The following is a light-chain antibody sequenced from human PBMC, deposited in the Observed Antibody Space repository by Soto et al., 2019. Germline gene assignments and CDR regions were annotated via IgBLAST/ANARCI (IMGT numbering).Light chain of an antibody. CDR2: DVS. CDR3: NSYTSSNPLGV. Sequence: QSALTQPASGSGSPGQSITISCTGTSSDIGGYEYVSWYQQQPGKAPKRIIYDVSDRPSGVSNRFSGSKSGNTASLAISGLQAEDEAYYYCNSYTSSNPLGVFGTGTKLTV. CDR1: SSDIGGYEY. J-gene: IGLJ1*01. V-gene: IGLV2-14*03.